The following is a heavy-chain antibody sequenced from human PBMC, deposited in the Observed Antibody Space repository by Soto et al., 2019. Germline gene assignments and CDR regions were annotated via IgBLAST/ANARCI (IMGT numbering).Heavy chain of an antibody. CDR2: INAGNGNT. V-gene: IGHV1-3*01. CDR1: GYTFTSYA. Sequence: ASGKVSCKASGYTFTSYALHWVRQAPGQRLEWMGWINAGNGNTKYSQKFQGRVTITRDTSASTAYMELSSLRSEDTAVYYCARGGGKGSSWYGAYYYGMDVWGQGTTVTVSS. J-gene: IGHJ6*02. CDR3: ARGGGKGSSWYGAYYYGMDV. D-gene: IGHD6-13*01.